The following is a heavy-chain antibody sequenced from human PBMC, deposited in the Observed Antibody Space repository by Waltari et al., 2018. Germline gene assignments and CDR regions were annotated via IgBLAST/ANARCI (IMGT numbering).Heavy chain of an antibody. CDR1: GGTFSSYA. Sequence: QVQLVQSGAEVKKPGSSVKVSCKASGGTFSSYAISWVRQAPGQGLEWWGGIIPIFGTANYAQKFQGRVTNTADESTSTAYMELSSLRSEDTAVYYCARDRPYYDILTGYQYYYYGMDVWGQGTTVTVSS. CDR3: ARDRPYYDILTGYQYYYYGMDV. CDR2: IIPIFGTA. J-gene: IGHJ6*02. D-gene: IGHD3-9*01. V-gene: IGHV1-69*01.